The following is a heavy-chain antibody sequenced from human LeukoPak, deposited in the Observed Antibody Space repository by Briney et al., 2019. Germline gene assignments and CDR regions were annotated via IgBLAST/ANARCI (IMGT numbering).Heavy chain of an antibody. CDR2: IKQDGSEK. CDR1: GFTFSSYS. J-gene: IGHJ5*02. CDR3: ARARVVVNRYNWFDP. Sequence: GGSLRLSCAASGFTFSSYSMNWVRQAPGKGLEWVANIKQDGSEKYYVDSVKGRFTISRDNAKNSLYLQMNSLRAEDTAVYYCARARVVVNRYNWFDPWGQGTLVTVSS. V-gene: IGHV3-7*01. D-gene: IGHD3-22*01.